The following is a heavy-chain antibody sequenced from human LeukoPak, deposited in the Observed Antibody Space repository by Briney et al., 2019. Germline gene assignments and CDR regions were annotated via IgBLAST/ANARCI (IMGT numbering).Heavy chain of an antibody. Sequence: SQTLSLTCTVSGGSVSSGTYYWSWIRQPAGKGLEWIGRIYTSGSTTYNPSLKSRVTISVDTSKNQFSLKLSSVTTAGPAVYSWARDITMVRGGTIDWGQGTLVTVSS. V-gene: IGHV4-61*02. CDR1: GGSVSSGTYY. J-gene: IGHJ4*02. CDR3: ARDITMVRGGTID. CDR2: IYTSGST. D-gene: IGHD3-10*01.